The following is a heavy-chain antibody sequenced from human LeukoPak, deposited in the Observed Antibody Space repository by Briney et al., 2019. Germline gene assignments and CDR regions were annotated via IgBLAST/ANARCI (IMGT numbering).Heavy chain of an antibody. CDR1: GFTFDDYA. V-gene: IGHV3-9*01. CDR3: AKARPGYSLSYFDY. D-gene: IGHD6-13*01. Sequence: PGRSLRLSCAASGFTFDDYAMHWVRQAPGKGLEWVSGISWNSGSIGYADSVKGRFTISRDNAKNSLYLQMNSLRAEDTAVYYCAKARPGYSLSYFDYWGQGTLVTVSS. CDR2: ISWNSGSI. J-gene: IGHJ4*02.